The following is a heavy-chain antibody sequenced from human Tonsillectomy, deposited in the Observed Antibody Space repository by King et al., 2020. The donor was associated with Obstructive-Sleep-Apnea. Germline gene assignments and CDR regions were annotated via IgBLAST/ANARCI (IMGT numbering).Heavy chain of an antibody. J-gene: IGHJ6*02. CDR2: IKSNPGGGTA. V-gene: IGHV3-15*01. CDR3: THLSDFYYTMAV. CDR1: GLSFTYAW. Sequence: VQLVESGGDLVNPGGSLTLSCAASGLSFTYAWMNWVRQAPGKGLEWVGRIKSNPGGGTADYAAPVKGRFTISRDDSKNTLYLQMSSLKTEDTAVYYCTHLSDFYYTMAVWAQGTTVTVSS.